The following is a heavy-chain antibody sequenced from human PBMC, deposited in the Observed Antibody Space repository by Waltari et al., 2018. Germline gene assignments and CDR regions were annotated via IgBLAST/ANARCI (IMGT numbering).Heavy chain of an antibody. V-gene: IGHV4-59*01. D-gene: IGHD3-22*01. CDR1: GGSLSRYY. CDR3: ARGYYYLIATAGYYFDY. Sequence: QVQLQELGPGLVKPSETLSLTCSVSGGSLSRYYWSWIRQPPGKGLEWIGYIYYSGSTSYNPSLKSRVTMSVDTSKNQFSLKLGSATAADTAVYYCARGYYYLIATAGYYFDYWGQGTLVTVSS. J-gene: IGHJ4*02. CDR2: IYYSGST.